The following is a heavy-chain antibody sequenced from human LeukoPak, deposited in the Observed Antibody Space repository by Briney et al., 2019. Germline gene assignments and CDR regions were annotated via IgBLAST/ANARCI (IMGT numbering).Heavy chain of an antibody. CDR1: GHSFSGYY. Sequence: ASVKVSCKASGHSFSGYYMHWVRQAPGQGLEWMGWINPASGDTHYAQQFQGRVTMTRDTSISTAYMEMSSLRSDDTAVYYCAQQLGDPEVGYFDYWGQGTLVTVSS. D-gene: IGHD4-17*01. CDR3: AQQLGDPEVGYFDY. J-gene: IGHJ4*02. CDR2: INPASGDT. V-gene: IGHV1-2*02.